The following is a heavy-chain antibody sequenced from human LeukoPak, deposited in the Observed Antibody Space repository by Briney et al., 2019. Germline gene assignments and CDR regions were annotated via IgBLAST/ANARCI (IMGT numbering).Heavy chain of an antibody. CDR2: ISSSGSIT. CDR3: ARLPPGRWLRYWYFDL. J-gene: IGHJ2*01. Sequence: GGSLRLSCAASGFSFSDYNMSWIRQAPGKGLECVSYISSSGSITHYADSVKGLFTISRDNPKNSLYLQMNSQRDEDTPVYYCARLPPGRWLRYWYFDLWGRGTLVTVSS. V-gene: IGHV3-11*01. CDR1: GFSFSDYN. D-gene: IGHD5-24*01.